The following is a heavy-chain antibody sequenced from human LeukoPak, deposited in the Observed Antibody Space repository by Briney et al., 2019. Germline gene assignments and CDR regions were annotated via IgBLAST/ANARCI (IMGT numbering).Heavy chain of an antibody. V-gene: IGHV3-23*01. CDR1: GFTFSIYA. J-gene: IGHJ4*02. CDR3: AKDYYYDSSGYSPETFDY. Sequence: GGSLRLSCAASGFTFSIYAMSWVRQAPGKGLEWVSTISGSGDNTYYAESVKGRFTISRDNSKNRLYLKMNSLRAEDTAVYYCAKDYYYDSSGYSPETFDYWGQGTLVTVSS. D-gene: IGHD3-22*01. CDR2: ISGSGDNT.